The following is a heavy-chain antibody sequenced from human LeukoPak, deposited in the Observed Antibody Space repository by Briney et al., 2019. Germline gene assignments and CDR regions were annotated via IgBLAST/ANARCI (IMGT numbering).Heavy chain of an antibody. Sequence: GESLKISCEGSGYNFSNCLIGWVRQMPGKGLEWMGIIYPGDSDTRYSPSFQGQVTISADKSISTAYLQWSSLKASDTAMYYCARQARNAFDIWGQGTMVTVSS. CDR1: GYNFSNCL. J-gene: IGHJ3*02. V-gene: IGHV5-51*01. CDR2: IYPGDSDT. CDR3: ARQARNAFDI.